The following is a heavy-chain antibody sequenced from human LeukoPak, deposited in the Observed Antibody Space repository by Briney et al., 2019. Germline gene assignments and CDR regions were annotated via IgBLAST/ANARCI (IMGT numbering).Heavy chain of an antibody. D-gene: IGHD2-15*01. CDR2: IIPIFGTA. J-gene: IGHJ4*02. CDR3: ARDLLFEGKPNDY. V-gene: IGHV1-69*13. CDR1: GGTFSSYA. Sequence: ASVKVSCKASGGTFSSYAISWVRQAPGQGLEWMGGIIPIFGTANYAQKFQGRVTITADESTSTAYMELSSLRSEDTAVYYCARDLLFEGKPNDYWGQGTLVTVS.